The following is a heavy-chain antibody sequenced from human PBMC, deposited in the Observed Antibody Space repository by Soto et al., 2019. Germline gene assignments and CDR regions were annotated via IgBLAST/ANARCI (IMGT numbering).Heavy chain of an antibody. CDR1: GFTVSSNY. J-gene: IGHJ3*02. D-gene: IGHD6-13*01. V-gene: IGHV3-53*04. CDR3: ARGGIAAAKDAFDI. Sequence: PGGSLRLSCAASGFTVSSNYMSWVRQAPGKGLEWVSVIYSGGSTYYADSVKGRFTISRHNSKNTLYLQMNSLRAEDTAVYYCARGGIAAAKDAFDIWGQGTMVTVSS. CDR2: IYSGGST.